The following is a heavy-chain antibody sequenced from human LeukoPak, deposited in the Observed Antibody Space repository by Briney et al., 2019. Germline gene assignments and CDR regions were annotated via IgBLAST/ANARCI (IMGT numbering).Heavy chain of an antibody. D-gene: IGHD3-3*01. J-gene: IGHJ3*02. Sequence: SETLSFTSAVDGGSCSGYSWNWIRQPPWKGLEWIGETNQSGSTNYRPSLKSRVTISVDTSKNQFSLKLSSVTAADTAVYYCARGGTIFGVVTLDAFDIWGQGTMVTVSS. CDR1: GGSCSGYS. CDR3: ARGGTIFGVVTLDAFDI. V-gene: IGHV4-34*01. CDR2: TNQSGST.